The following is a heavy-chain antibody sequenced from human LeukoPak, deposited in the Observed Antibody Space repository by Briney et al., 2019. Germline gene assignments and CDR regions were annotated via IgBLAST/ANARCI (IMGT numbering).Heavy chain of an antibody. CDR1: GGSISSSNW. V-gene: IGHV4-4*02. J-gene: IGHJ4*02. CDR3: ARGSYGLFDSSGSFDY. Sequence: SETLSLTCAVSGGSISSSNWWSWVRQPPGKGLEWIGEIYHSGSTYYNPSLKSRVTISVDTSKNQFSLKLSSVTAADTAVYYCARGSYGLFDSSGSFDYWGQGTLVTVSS. CDR2: IYHSGST. D-gene: IGHD3-22*01.